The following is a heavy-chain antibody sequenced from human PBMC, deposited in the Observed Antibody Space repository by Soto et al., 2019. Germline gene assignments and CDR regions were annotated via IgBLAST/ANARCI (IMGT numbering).Heavy chain of an antibody. D-gene: IGHD2-2*01. J-gene: IGHJ4*02. V-gene: IGHV2-5*02. Sequence: ESGPTLVNPTQTLTLTCSFSGFSLTTTEVGVGWIRQPPGKAPEWLALVYWDDDKRYSPSLKSRLTITKDTSKNHVVLTMTNMDPVDTATYYCVHRAIQSCSTTTCHANFDYWGQGILVT. CDR1: GFSLTTTEVG. CDR3: VHRAIQSCSTTTCHANFDY. CDR2: VYWDDDK.